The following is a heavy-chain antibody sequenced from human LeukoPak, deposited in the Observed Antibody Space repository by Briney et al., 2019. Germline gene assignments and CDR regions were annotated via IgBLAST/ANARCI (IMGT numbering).Heavy chain of an antibody. V-gene: IGHV3-7*01. CDR3: ARDVYYGDSTMLDY. J-gene: IGHJ4*02. CDR1: GFTLSSYW. CDR2: IKQDGSEK. Sequence: PGGSLRLSCAASGFTLSSYWMSWVRQAPGNGREWVAKIKQDGSEKYYVDSVNGRFTISRDNAKNSLYLQMNSLRAEDTAVYYCARDVYYGDSTMLDYWGQGTLVTVSS. D-gene: IGHD4-17*01.